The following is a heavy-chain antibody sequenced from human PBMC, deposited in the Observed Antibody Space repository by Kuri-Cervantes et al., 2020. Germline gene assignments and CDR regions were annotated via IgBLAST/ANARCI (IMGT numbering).Heavy chain of an antibody. CDR1: GFTFSSYW. CDR3: ARGRGYYDFWSGFGSLDYYYMDV. Sequence: GESLKISCAASGFTFSSYWMTWVRQAPGKGLEWVANIKQDGSERYYVDSVKGRFNISRDNAKKSLYLQMNSLRAEDTAVYYCARGRGYYDFWSGFGSLDYYYMDVWGKGTTVTVSS. D-gene: IGHD3-3*01. CDR2: IKQDGSER. V-gene: IGHV3-7*01. J-gene: IGHJ6*03.